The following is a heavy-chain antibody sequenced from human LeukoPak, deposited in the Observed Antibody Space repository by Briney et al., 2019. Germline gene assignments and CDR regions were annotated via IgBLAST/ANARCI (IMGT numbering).Heavy chain of an antibody. CDR3: ARGLGIAAGGRSFQH. V-gene: IGHV4-34*01. Sequence: SETLSLTCAVYGGSFSGYYWSWIRQPPGKGLEGIGEINHSGSTNYNPSLKSRVTISVDTYKNQFSLKLSSVTAADTDVYYRARGLGIAAGGRSFQHWGQGTLVTVSS. D-gene: IGHD6-13*01. CDR2: INHSGST. J-gene: IGHJ1*01. CDR1: GGSFSGYY.